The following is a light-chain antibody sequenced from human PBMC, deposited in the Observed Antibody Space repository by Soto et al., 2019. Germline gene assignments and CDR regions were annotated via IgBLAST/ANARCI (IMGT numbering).Light chain of an antibody. CDR2: GNS. CDR3: QPYASSLSGVV. V-gene: IGLV1-40*01. Sequence: QPVLTQPPSVSGAPGQRVTIACTGSSSNSGTGYDVHWDQQLPGTAPKLLIYGNSNRPSGVPDRFPGSKSGTSASLAITGLQAEDDDDYYCQPYASSLSGVVFGGGTKVTVL. CDR1: SSNSGTGYD. J-gene: IGLJ2*01.